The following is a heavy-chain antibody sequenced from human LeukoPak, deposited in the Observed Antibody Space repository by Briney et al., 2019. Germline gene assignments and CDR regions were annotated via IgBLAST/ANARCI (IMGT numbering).Heavy chain of an antibody. V-gene: IGHV4-4*07. CDR1: GGSISSYY. CDR2: IYTSGST. Sequence: SETLSLTCTVSGGSISSYYWSWIRQPAGKGLEWIGRIYTSGSTNYNPFLKSRVTMSVDTSKNQFSLKLSSVTAADTAVYYCARDGIQLWLRPGWFDPWGQGTLVTVSS. CDR3: ARDGIQLWLRPGWFDP. D-gene: IGHD5-18*01. J-gene: IGHJ5*02.